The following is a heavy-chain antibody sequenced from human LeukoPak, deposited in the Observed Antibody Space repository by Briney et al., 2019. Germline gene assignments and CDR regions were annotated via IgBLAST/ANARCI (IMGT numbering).Heavy chain of an antibody. CDR2: IYTSGST. CDR1: GGSISSYY. CDR3: AKRQGPTSGSYDWFDP. J-gene: IGHJ5*02. Sequence: ETLSLMCSVSGGSISSYYWSWIRQPAGKGLEWIGRIYTSGSTNYNPSLKSRVTISVDTSKNQFSLKVSSVTAADTAVYYCAKRQGPTSGSYDWFDPWGQGTLVTVSS. V-gene: IGHV4-4*07. D-gene: IGHD1-26*01.